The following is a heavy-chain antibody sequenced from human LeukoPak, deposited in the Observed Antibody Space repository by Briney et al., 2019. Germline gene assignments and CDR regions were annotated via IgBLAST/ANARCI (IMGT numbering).Heavy chain of an antibody. CDR2: ISGDGGST. Sequence: GGSLRLASAAYGLTFDDYAMHWDRQAPGKWMEWVSPISGDGGSTYYEDSVKGRFTISRDNSKNSLYLQMNSLRTEDTALYYCAKVNYDALFDIWGQGTMVTVSS. CDR3: AKVNYDALFDI. J-gene: IGHJ3*02. D-gene: IGHD3-22*01. V-gene: IGHV3-43*02. CDR1: GLTFDDYA.